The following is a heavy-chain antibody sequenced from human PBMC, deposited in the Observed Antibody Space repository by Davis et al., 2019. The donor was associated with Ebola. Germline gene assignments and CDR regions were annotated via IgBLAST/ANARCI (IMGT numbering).Heavy chain of an antibody. CDR1: GFTFSDYS. CDR3: ARDQSWSFDY. CDR2: IKSSTSAT. D-gene: IGHD6-13*01. V-gene: IGHV3-48*02. Sequence: GGSLRLSCAASGFTFSDYSMNWVRQAPGKGLEWISYIKSSTSATYYADSVKGRFTISRDNSKNSLYLQMNSLGDEDTAVYYCARDQSWSFDYWGQGTLVTVSS. J-gene: IGHJ4*02.